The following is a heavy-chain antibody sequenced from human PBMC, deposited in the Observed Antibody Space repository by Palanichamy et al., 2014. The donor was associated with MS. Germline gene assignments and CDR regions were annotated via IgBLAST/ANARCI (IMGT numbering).Heavy chain of an antibody. CDR1: GASISSGGNY. CDR2: IYYKGDT. CDR3: ARRLEVQDSVDPRWYFDL. V-gene: IGHV4-31*03. D-gene: IGHD1-1*01. J-gene: IGHJ2*01. Sequence: QVQLQESGPGLVKPSQTLSLTCTVSGASISSGGNYWTWIRQHPGKGLEWIGYIYYKGDTYYSPSLRSRVTISADTSKNQFSLKVTSVTAADTAVYYCARRLEVQDSVDPRWYFDLWGRGTLVTVSS.